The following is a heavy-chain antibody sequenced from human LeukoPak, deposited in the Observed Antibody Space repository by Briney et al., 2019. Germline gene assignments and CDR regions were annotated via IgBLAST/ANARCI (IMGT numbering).Heavy chain of an antibody. CDR3: ARDLGHTYAWGH. CDR2: ITNSGASS. CDR1: EFTFSDYA. V-gene: IGHV3-23*01. J-gene: IGHJ4*02. Sequence: PGGSLRLSCAASEFTFSDYAMSWVRQAPGRGLEWVSVITNSGASSYYAGSVKGRFAMSRDNSKKTVYLQMNSLRAEDTAVYYCARDLGHTYAWGHWGQGTLVTVSS. D-gene: IGHD5-18*01.